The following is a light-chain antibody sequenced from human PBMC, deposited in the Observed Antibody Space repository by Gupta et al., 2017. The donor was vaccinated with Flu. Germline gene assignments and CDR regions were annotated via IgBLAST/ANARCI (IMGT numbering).Light chain of an antibody. CDR2: EVT. J-gene: IGLJ2*01. V-gene: IGLV2-8*01. CDR1: SSDIGGYNF. Sequence: QSALTQPPSASGSPGQSVTISCTGTSSDIGGYNFVSWYQQHPGKAPKLMLYEVTKRPSGVPDRFSGSKSGNTASLTVSGLQSEDEADYYCSSYSGSNNKVLFGGGTKLTVL. CDR3: SSYSGSNNKVL.